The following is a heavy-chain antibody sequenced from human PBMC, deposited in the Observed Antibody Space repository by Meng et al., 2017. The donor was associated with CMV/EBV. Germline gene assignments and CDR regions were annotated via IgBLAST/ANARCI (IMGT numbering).Heavy chain of an antibody. D-gene: IGHD3-3*01. J-gene: IGHJ5*02. CDR2: ISSSSSYI. Sequence: TFSSYSMNWGRQAPGKGLEWVSSISSSSSYIYYADSVKGRFTISRDNAKNSLYLQMNSLRAEDTAVYYCARDLPYYDFWSGYNWFDPWGQGTLVTVSS. V-gene: IGHV3-21*01. CDR3: ARDLPYYDFWSGYNWFDP. CDR1: TFSSYS.